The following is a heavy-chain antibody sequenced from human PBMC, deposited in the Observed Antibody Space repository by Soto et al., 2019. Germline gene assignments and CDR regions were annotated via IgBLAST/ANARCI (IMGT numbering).Heavy chain of an antibody. CDR3: ARSSGYVPGGY. J-gene: IGHJ4*02. CDR1: GYPISSGYY. Sequence: SETLSLTCAVSGYPISSGYYWGWIRQPPGKGLEWIGIIHHSGSTYYNPSLRSRITISVDTSKNQFSLKMPSVTAADTAVYYCARSSGYVPGGYWGQGILVTV. D-gene: IGHD5-12*01. CDR2: IHHSGST. V-gene: IGHV4-38-2*01.